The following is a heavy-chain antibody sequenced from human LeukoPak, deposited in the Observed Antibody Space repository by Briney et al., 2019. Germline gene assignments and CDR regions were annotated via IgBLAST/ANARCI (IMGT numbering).Heavy chain of an antibody. V-gene: IGHV3-9*01. J-gene: IGHJ4*02. CDR2: ISWNSAII. Sequence: GGSLRLSCAASGFTFGDYAIHWVRQAPGKGLEWVAGISWNSAIIGYADSVRGRFTISRDNAKNSLYLQMNSLRAEDTAVYYCARVRASSGWQLDYWGQGTLVTVSS. D-gene: IGHD6-19*01. CDR1: GFTFGDYA. CDR3: ARVRASSGWQLDY.